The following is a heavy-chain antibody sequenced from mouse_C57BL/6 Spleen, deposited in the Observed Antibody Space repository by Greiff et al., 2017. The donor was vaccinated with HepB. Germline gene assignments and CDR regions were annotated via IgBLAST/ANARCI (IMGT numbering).Heavy chain of an antibody. V-gene: IGHV1-59*01. J-gene: IGHJ3*01. Sequence: QVQLKQPGAELVRPGTSVKLSCKASGYTFTSYWMHWVKQRPGQGLEWIGVIDPSDSYTNYNQKFKGKATLTVDTSSSTAYMQLSSLTSEDSAVYYCARGETGPFAYWGQGTLVTVSA. D-gene: IGHD4-1*01. CDR1: GYTFTSYW. CDR2: IDPSDSYT. CDR3: ARGETGPFAY.